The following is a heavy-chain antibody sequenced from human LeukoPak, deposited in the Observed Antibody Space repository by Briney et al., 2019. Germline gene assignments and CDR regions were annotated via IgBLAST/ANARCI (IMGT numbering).Heavy chain of an antibody. CDR1: GGTFSSYA. CDR2: IIPIFGTA. CDR3: ARDRVEMATFFDY. Sequence: SVKVSCKASGGTFSSYAISWVRQAPGQGLEWMGGIIPIFGTANYAQKFQGRVTITADKSTSTAYMELSSLRSEDTAVYYCARDRVEMATFFDYWGQGTLVTVSS. V-gene: IGHV1-69*06. J-gene: IGHJ4*02. D-gene: IGHD5-24*01.